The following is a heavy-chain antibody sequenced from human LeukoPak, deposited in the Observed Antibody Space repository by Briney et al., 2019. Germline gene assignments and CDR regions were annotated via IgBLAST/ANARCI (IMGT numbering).Heavy chain of an antibody. CDR2: IYSGGST. V-gene: IGHV3-66*01. CDR1: GFTVSSNY. CDR3: ARTAMVTKVRPDWLDP. D-gene: IGHD5-18*01. Sequence: GGSLRLSCAASGFTVSSNYMSWVRQAPGKGLEWVSVIYSGGSTYYADSVKGRFTISRDNSKNTLYLQMNSLRAEDTAVYYCARTAMVTKVRPDWLDPWGQGTLVTVSS. J-gene: IGHJ5*02.